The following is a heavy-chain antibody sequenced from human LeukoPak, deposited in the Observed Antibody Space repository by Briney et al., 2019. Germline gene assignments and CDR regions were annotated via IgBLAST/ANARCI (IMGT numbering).Heavy chain of an antibody. CDR2: IYSGGST. CDR1: GFTVSSNY. V-gene: IGHV3-66*02. D-gene: IGHD3-22*01. J-gene: IGHJ4*02. CDR3: ARAGYYDSSGYYLDY. Sequence: PGGSLRLSCAASGFTVSSNYMSWVCQAPGKGLEWVSVIYSGGSTYYADPVKRRFTISRDNSKNTLYLQMNSLRAEDTAVYYCARAGYYDSSGYYLDYWGQGTLVTVSS.